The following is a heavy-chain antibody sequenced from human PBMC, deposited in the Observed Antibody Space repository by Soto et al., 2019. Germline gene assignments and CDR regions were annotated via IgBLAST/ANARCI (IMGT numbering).Heavy chain of an antibody. CDR3: VGGTGY. D-gene: IGHD1-1*01. CDR1: GFTFSSYW. V-gene: IGHV3-74*01. Sequence: EVQVVEFGGGLVQPGGSLRLSCVGSGFTFSSYWMYWARQVPGKGPVWVSRINSDGSTTNYADPVKGRFTTSRDNAKNTGYLKMNSLRVEDTAVYYCVGGTGYWGQGTRVTVSS. J-gene: IGHJ4*02. CDR2: INSDGSTT.